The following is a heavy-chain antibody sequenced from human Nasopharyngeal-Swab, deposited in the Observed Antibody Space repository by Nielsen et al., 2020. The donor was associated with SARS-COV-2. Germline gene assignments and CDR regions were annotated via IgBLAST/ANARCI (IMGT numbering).Heavy chain of an antibody. D-gene: IGHD2-2*01. CDR3: ARDLADQLLPNWFDP. CDR2: IIPIFGTA. Sequence: WVRQAPGQGLEWMGGIIPIFGTANYAQKFQGRVTITADESTSTAYMELSSLRSEDTAVYYCARDLADQLLPNWFDPWGQGTLVTVSS. V-gene: IGHV1-69*01. J-gene: IGHJ5*02.